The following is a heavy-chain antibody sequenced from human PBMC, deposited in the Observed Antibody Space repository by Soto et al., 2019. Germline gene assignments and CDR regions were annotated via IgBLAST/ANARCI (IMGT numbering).Heavy chain of an antibody. V-gene: IGHV3-64*01. Sequence: EVQLVESGGGLVQPGESLRLSCAASGFTFSSYAMHWVRQAPGKGLEYVSAISNNGDSTYYANSVKGRFTISRDNSXXTLYLQMGSLRTKDMAVYYCARDLWSGTSDWYFDLWGRGTLVTISS. CDR3: ARDLWSGTSDWYFDL. D-gene: IGHD3-10*01. J-gene: IGHJ2*01. CDR1: GFTFSSYA. CDR2: ISNNGDST.